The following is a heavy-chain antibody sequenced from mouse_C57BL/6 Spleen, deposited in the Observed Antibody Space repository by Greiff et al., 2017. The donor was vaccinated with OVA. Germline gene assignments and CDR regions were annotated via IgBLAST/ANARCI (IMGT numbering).Heavy chain of an antibody. CDR1: GYTFTSYT. CDR3: ARSGYDYGYYYAMDY. Sequence: VQLQQSGAELARPGASVKMSCKASGYTFTSYTMHWVKQRPGQGLEWIGYINPSSGYTKYNQKFKDKATLTADKSSSTAYMQLSSLTSADSAVYYCARSGYDYGYYYAMDYWGQGTSVTVSS. D-gene: IGHD2-4*01. CDR2: INPSSGYT. V-gene: IGHV1-4*01. J-gene: IGHJ4*01.